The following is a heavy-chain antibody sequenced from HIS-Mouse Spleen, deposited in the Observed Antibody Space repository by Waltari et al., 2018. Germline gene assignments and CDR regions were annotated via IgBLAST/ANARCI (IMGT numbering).Heavy chain of an antibody. D-gene: IGHD4-17*01. CDR1: GYTFTGYY. CDR2: INPNRGGT. CDR3: ARDPAEADYDAFDI. Sequence: QVQLVQSGAEVKKPGASVKVSCKASGYTFTGYYMHWVRQAPGQGLEWMGWINPNRGGTNYAQKFQGRVTMTRDTSISTAYMELSRLRSDDTAVYYCARDPAEADYDAFDIWGQGTMVTVSS. J-gene: IGHJ3*02. V-gene: IGHV1-2*02.